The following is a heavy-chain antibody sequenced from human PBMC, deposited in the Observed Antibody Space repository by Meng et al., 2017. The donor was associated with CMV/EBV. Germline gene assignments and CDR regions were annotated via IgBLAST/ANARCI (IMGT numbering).Heavy chain of an antibody. V-gene: IGHV3-9*01. CDR3: AAKDLAFDY. D-gene: IGHD5-12*01. CDR1: GFTFADYA. CDR2: ISWNSGSI. J-gene: IGHJ4*02. Sequence: GGSLRLSCAASGFTFADYAMHWVRQAPGKGLEWVSGISWNSGSIGYADSVKGRFTISRDNAKNSLYLQMNSLRAEDTALYYCAAKDLAFDYWGQGTLVTVSS.